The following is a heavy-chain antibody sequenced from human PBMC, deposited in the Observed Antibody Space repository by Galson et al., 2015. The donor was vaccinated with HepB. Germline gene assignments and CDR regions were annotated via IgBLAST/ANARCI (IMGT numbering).Heavy chain of an antibody. V-gene: IGHV1-69*13. D-gene: IGHD6-19*01. CDR3: ARDRTGSSGTTFYYYYYGMDV. J-gene: IGHJ6*02. Sequence: SVKVSCKASGGTFSSYAISWVRQAPGQGLEWMGGIIPIFGIANYAQKFQGRVTITADESTSTAYMELSSLRSEDTAVYYCARDRTGSSGTTFYYYYYGMDVWGQGTTVTVSS. CDR1: GGTFSSYA. CDR2: IIPIFGIA.